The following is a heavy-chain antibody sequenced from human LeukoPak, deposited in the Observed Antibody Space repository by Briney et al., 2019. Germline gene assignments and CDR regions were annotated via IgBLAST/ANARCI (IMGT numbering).Heavy chain of an antibody. CDR2: ISWNSGSI. V-gene: IGHV3-9*03. CDR1: GFTFDDYA. Sequence: GGSLRLXCAASGFTFDDYAMHWVRQAPGKGLEWVSGISWNSGSIGYADSVKGRFTISRDNAKNSLYLQMNSLRAEDMALYYCAKARYSGYADAFDIWGQGTMVTVSS. J-gene: IGHJ3*02. D-gene: IGHD5-12*01. CDR3: AKARYSGYADAFDI.